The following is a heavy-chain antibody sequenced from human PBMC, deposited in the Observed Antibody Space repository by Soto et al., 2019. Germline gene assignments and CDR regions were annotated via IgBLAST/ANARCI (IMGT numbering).Heavy chain of an antibody. J-gene: IGHJ4*02. CDR3: AKDAISGNQVWDYFDY. CDR1: GFTFSNYA. V-gene: IGHV3-23*01. D-gene: IGHD7-27*01. Sequence: SGGSLRLSCAASGFTFSNYAMSWVRQAPGKGLEWVSGFGVGGNYIYYADSVKGRFTISRDNSKNTLYLQMNSLRAEDTAVYYCAKDAISGNQVWDYFDYWGQGTPVTVS. CDR2: FGVGGNYI.